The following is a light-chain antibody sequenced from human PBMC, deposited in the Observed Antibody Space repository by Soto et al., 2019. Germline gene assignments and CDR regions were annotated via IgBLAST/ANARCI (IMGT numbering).Light chain of an antibody. CDR1: QSVSSN. Sequence: EIVMTQSPATLSVSPRERATLSCRASQSVSSNLAWYQQKPGQAPRLLISGASTRATGIPASFSGSGYGTEFTLTISSLQSEDFAVYYCQQYNNWPLTFGGGTKVEI. CDR3: QQYNNWPLT. CDR2: GAS. J-gene: IGKJ4*01. V-gene: IGKV3-15*01.